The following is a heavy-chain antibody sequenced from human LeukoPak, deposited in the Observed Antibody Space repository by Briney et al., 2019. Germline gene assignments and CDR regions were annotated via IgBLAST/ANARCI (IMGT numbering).Heavy chain of an antibody. CDR2: ISSSDNTI. V-gene: IGHV3-48*03. CDR3: AREARRGGYNPIDY. J-gene: IGHJ4*02. CDR1: GFTFSSYE. D-gene: IGHD5-24*01. Sequence: GGSLRLSCAASGFTFSSYEMNWVRQAPGKGLEWVSYISSSDNTIYYADSVKGRFTISRDSAKNSLYLQMDSLRAEDTAVYYCAREARRGGYNPIDYWGQGTRVTVS.